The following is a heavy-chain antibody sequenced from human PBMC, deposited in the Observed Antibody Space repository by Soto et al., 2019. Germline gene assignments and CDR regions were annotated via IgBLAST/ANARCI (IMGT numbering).Heavy chain of an antibody. V-gene: IGHV4-39*01. CDR1: GGSISSTSPC. CDR2: IYYRGSA. D-gene: IGHD6-13*01. Sequence: PPQPLSLTCSVSGGSISSTSPCWGWIRQAPGKGRYWSDKIYYRGSANYNPALKRRVTIVADTSNNHCSRKQMSVTAADTSAYDFARHPGTAAHIDFWGQGTRVTVSS. CDR3: ARHPGTAAHIDF. J-gene: IGHJ4*02.